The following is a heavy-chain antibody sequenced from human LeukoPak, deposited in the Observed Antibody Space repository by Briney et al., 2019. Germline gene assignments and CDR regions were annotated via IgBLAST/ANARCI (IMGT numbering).Heavy chain of an antibody. CDR1: GGSISSTSYS. V-gene: IGHV4-39*01. CDR2: IYYSGST. D-gene: IGHD6-6*01. Sequence: PSETLSLTCTVSGGSISSTSYSWGWIRQPPGKGLEWIGSIYYSGSTYYSPSLKSRVTISVDTSKNQFSLNLSSVTAADTAVYYCARQRVVAARLFDYWGQGTLVIVSS. CDR3: ARQRVVAARLFDY. J-gene: IGHJ4*02.